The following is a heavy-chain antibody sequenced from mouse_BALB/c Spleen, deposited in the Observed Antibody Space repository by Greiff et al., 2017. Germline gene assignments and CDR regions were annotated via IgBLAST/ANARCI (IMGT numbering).Heavy chain of an antibody. CDR2: INPYNDGT. Sequence: EVKLVESGPELVKPGASVKMSCKASGYTFTSYVMHWVKQKPGQGLEWIGYINPYNDGTKYNEKFKGKATLTSDKSSSTAYMELSSLTSEDSAVYYCARDGITTVGAGDYWGQGTTLTVSS. J-gene: IGHJ2*01. V-gene: IGHV1-14*01. CDR1: GYTFTSYV. CDR3: ARDGITTVGAGDY. D-gene: IGHD1-1*01.